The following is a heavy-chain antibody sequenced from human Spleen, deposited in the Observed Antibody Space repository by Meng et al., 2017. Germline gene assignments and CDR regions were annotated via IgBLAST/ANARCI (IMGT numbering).Heavy chain of an antibody. J-gene: IGHJ6*02. Sequence: ASVKVSCKASGYTFTSYAMHWVRQAPGQRLEWMGWINAGNGNTKYSQKFQGRVTITRDTSTRTVDMELGSLRSDDTAVYYCARDRQVTSISDGMDVWGQGTTVTVSS. CDR3: ARDRQVTSISDGMDV. D-gene: IGHD2-21*02. V-gene: IGHV1-3*01. CDR1: GYTFTSYA. CDR2: INAGNGNT.